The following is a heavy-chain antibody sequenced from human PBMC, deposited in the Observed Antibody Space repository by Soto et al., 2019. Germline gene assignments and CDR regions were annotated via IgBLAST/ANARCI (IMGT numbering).Heavy chain of an antibody. Sequence: SETLSLTCAVYGGSFSGYYWSWIRQPPGKGLEWIGEINHSGSTNYNPSLKSRVTISVDKSKNQFSLKLSSVTAADTAVYYCARGKVPYCSSTSCFYAFDIWGQGTMVTVSS. V-gene: IGHV4-34*01. D-gene: IGHD2-2*01. CDR2: INHSGST. J-gene: IGHJ3*02. CDR3: ARGKVPYCSSTSCFYAFDI. CDR1: GGSFSGYY.